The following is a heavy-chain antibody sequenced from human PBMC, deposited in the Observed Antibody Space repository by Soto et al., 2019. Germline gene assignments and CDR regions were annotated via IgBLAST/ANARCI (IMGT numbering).Heavy chain of an antibody. Sequence: GGSLRLSCAASGFTFSSYSMNWVRKAPGKGLEWVSSISSSSSYIYYADSVKGRFTISRDNAKNSLYLQMNSLRAEDTAVYYCANGHYDFWSARAAFDIWGQGTMVTVSS. CDR3: ANGHYDFWSARAAFDI. V-gene: IGHV3-21*01. CDR2: ISSSSSYI. J-gene: IGHJ3*02. CDR1: GFTFSSYS. D-gene: IGHD3-3*01.